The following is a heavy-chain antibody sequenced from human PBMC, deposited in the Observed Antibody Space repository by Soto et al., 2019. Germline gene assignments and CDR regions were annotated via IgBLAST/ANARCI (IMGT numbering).Heavy chain of an antibody. J-gene: IGHJ3*02. Sequence: GGSLRLSCAASGFTFSSYGMHWVRQAPGKGLEWVAVIWYDGSNKYYADSVKGRFTISRDNSKNTLYLQMNSLRAEDTAVYYCARDWGNYDILTGYRNDDNDAFDIWGQGTMVTVSS. CDR1: GFTFSSYG. V-gene: IGHV3-33*01. CDR2: IWYDGSNK. D-gene: IGHD3-9*01. CDR3: ARDWGNYDILTGYRNDDNDAFDI.